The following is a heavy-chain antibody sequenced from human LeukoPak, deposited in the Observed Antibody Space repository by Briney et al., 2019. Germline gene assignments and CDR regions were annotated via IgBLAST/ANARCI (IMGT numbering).Heavy chain of an antibody. CDR3: ARTPLYYDNFMDV. D-gene: IGHD3-22*01. Sequence: SETLSLTCTVSGGSISSYYWSWIRQPPGKGLEWIGYIYYSGSTNYNPSLKSRVTISVDTSKNQFSLKLSSVTAADTAVYYCARTPLYYDNFMDVWGKGTTVTVSS. CDR2: IYYSGST. CDR1: GGSISSYY. J-gene: IGHJ6*03. V-gene: IGHV4-59*01.